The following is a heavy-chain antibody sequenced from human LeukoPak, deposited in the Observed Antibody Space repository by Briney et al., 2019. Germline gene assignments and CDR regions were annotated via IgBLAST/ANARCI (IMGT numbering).Heavy chain of an antibody. CDR2: IYHSGST. V-gene: IGHV4-34*01. D-gene: IGHD2-8*02. J-gene: IGHJ4*01. CDR3: ARASGEPGAAYYFDY. CDR1: GVSFSGYY. Sequence: SETLSLTCAVYGVSFSGYYWSWIRQPPGKGLEWIGEIYHSGSTNYTPSLKSRVTISIDTSKNEFSLKLSSVPAADTAVYYCARASGEPGAAYYFDYWGHGTLVTVSS.